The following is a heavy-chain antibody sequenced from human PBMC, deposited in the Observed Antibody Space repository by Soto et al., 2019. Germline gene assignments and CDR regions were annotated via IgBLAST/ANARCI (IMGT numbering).Heavy chain of an antibody. Sequence: QVQLVESGGGVVQPGRSLRLSCAASGFTFSSYAMHWVRQAPGKGLEWVAVISYDGSNKYYADSVKGRFTISRDNSKNTLYLQMNSLRAEDTAVYYCARDKRGGSSSWYRSTGMDVWGQGTTVTVSS. V-gene: IGHV3-30-3*01. CDR1: GFTFSSYA. D-gene: IGHD6-13*01. CDR3: ARDKRGGSSSWYRSTGMDV. J-gene: IGHJ6*02. CDR2: ISYDGSNK.